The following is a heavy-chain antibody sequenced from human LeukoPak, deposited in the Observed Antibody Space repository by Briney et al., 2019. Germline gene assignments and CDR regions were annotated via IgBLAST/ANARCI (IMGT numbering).Heavy chain of an antibody. CDR3: ATGAVTGDWYFDL. Sequence: AESLKISCKGSGYRFTSNWIAWVRQMPGKGLEWMGIIYPHDSDTRYSPSFQGQVTISVDKSISIAYLQWSSLKASDTAMYYCATGAVTGDWYFDLWGRGTLVTVSS. D-gene: IGHD7-27*01. J-gene: IGHJ2*01. CDR2: IYPHDSDT. CDR1: GYRFTSNW. V-gene: IGHV5-51*01.